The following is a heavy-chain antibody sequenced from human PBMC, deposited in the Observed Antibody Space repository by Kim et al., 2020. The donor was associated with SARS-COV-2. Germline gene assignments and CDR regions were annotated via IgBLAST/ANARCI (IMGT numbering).Heavy chain of an antibody. J-gene: IGHJ4*02. CDR1: GYTFTGYY. CDR2: INPNSGGT. Sequence: ASVKVSCKASGYTFTGYYMHWVRQAPGQGLEWMGWINPNSGGTNYAQKFQGRVTMTRDTSISTAYMELSRLRSDDTAVYYCARDPKRTVYSSSWYLIDYWGQGTLVTVSS. CDR3: ARDPKRTVYSSSWYLIDY. V-gene: IGHV1-2*02. D-gene: IGHD6-13*01.